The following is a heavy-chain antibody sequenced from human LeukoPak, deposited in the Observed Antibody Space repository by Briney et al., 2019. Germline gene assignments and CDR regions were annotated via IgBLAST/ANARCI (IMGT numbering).Heavy chain of an antibody. D-gene: IGHD5-12*01. CDR3: ARGLSGYDYEFYYFDY. V-gene: IGHV1-3*01. Sequence: ASVKVSCKASGYTFTSYAMHWVRQAPGQRLEWMGWINAGNGNTKYSQKFQGRVTITRDTSASTAYMELSSLRSEDTAVYYCARGLSGYDYEFYYFDYWGQGTLVTVSS. J-gene: IGHJ4*02. CDR2: INAGNGNT. CDR1: GYTFTSYA.